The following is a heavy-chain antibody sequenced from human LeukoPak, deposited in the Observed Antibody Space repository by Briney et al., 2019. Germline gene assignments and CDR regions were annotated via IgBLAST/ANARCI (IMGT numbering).Heavy chain of an antibody. CDR1: GGTFSSYA. Sequence: ASVNVSCKASGGTFSSYAISWVRQAPGQGLEWMGGIIPIFGTANYAQKFQGRVTITADESTSTAYMELSSLRSEDTAVYYCARVRYVYYDSSGIFDYWGQGTLVTVSS. J-gene: IGHJ4*02. CDR3: ARVRYVYYDSSGIFDY. D-gene: IGHD3-22*01. CDR2: IIPIFGTA. V-gene: IGHV1-69*13.